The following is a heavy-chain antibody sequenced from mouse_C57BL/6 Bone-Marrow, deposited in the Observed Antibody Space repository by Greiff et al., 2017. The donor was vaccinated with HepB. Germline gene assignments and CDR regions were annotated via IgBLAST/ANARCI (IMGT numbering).Heavy chain of an antibody. CDR1: GYAFSSSW. V-gene: IGHV1-82*01. J-gene: IGHJ1*03. D-gene: IGHD1-1*01. CDR2: IYPGDGDT. Sequence: QVQLQQSGPELVKPGASVKISCKASGYAFSSSWMNWVKQRPGKGLEWIGRIYPGDGDTNYNGKFKGKATLTADKSSSTAYMLLSSLTSEDSAVYFCARSKPHYGSSYHWYFDVWGTGTTVTVSS. CDR3: ARSKPHYGSSYHWYFDV.